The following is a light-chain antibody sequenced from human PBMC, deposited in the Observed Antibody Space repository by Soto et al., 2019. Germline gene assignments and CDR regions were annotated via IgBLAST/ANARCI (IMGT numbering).Light chain of an antibody. J-gene: IGKJ4*01. V-gene: IGKV3-11*01. Sequence: EIVLTQSPATLSLSPGERATLSCRASQSVSRYLAWYQQKPGQAPRLLIYDASNRATGIPARFSGSGSGTDFTLTLSSLEPEDFAVYYCQHRSNWPQLTFGGGTKVEIK. CDR2: DAS. CDR1: QSVSRY. CDR3: QHRSNWPQLT.